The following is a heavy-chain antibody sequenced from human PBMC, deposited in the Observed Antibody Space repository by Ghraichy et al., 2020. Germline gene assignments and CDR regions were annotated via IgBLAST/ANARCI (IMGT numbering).Heavy chain of an antibody. J-gene: IGHJ4*02. Sequence: SVKVSCKASGGTFSSYAISWVRQAPGQGLEWMGRIIPILGIANYAQKFQGRVTITADKSTSTAYMELSSLRSEDTAVYYCARLAGDYYYYDSSGPMNDYWGQGTLVTVSS. CDR2: IIPILGIA. D-gene: IGHD3-22*01. CDR3: ARLAGDYYYYDSSGPMNDY. V-gene: IGHV1-69*04. CDR1: GGTFSSYA.